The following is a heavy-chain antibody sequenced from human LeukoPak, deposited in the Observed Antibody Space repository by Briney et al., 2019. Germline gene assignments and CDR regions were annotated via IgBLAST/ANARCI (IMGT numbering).Heavy chain of an antibody. V-gene: IGHV3-23*01. D-gene: IGHD2-2*01. J-gene: IGHJ6*03. CDR2: ISGSGGST. CDR1: GFTFSTYA. CDR3: AKEFVPAAILSYYYMDV. Sequence: GGSLRVSCVASGFTFSTYAMSWVRQARGKGMEWVSAISGSGGSTNYSESVNGRFTISRDNSKNTLYLQMNSLRAEDTAVYYCAKEFVPAAILSYYYMDVWGRGTTVTVSS.